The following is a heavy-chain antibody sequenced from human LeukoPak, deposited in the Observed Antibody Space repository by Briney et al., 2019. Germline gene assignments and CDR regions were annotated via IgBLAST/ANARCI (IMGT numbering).Heavy chain of an antibody. CDR2: INHSGST. Sequence: PSETLSLTCTVSGGSISSYYWSWIRQPPGKGLEWIGEINHSGSTNYNPSLKSRVTISVDTSKNQFSLKLSSVTAADTAVYYCARGPRDFWSGYYFCFDYWGQGTLVTVSS. D-gene: IGHD3-3*01. V-gene: IGHV4-34*01. CDR3: ARGPRDFWSGYYFCFDY. CDR1: GGSISSYY. J-gene: IGHJ4*02.